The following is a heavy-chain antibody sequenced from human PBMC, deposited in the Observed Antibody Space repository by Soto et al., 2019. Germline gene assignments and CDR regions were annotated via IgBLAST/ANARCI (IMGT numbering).Heavy chain of an antibody. CDR2: IYYSGST. J-gene: IGHJ4*02. CDR1: GGSISSYY. D-gene: IGHD3-10*01. Sequence: PSETLSLTCAVFGGSISSYYWSWIRQPPGKGLEWIGYIYYSGSTNYTPSLKSRVTISVDTSKNQFSLKLSPVTAADTAVYYCARQPTPMVRGVIITHPYFDYWGQGTLVTVPS. CDR3: ARQPTPMVRGVIITHPYFDY. V-gene: IGHV4-59*08.